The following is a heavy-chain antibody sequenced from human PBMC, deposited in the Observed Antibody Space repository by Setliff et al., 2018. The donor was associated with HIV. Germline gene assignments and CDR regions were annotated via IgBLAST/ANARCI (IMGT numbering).Heavy chain of an antibody. D-gene: IGHD3-22*01. V-gene: IGHV5-51*01. Sequence: GESLKISCKGSGYSFTSYWIGWVRQMPGKGLEWMVIIYPGDSDTKYSPSFQGQVTISADKSISTAYLQWSSLKASDTAMYYCARGRSRYYYDGSGYYVDYWGQGTLVTVSS. CDR1: GYSFTSYW. CDR3: ARGRSRYYYDGSGYYVDY. CDR2: IYPGDSDT. J-gene: IGHJ4*02.